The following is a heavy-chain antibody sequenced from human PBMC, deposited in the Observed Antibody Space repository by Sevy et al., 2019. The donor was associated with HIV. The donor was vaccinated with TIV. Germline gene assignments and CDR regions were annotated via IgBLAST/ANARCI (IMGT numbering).Heavy chain of an antibody. CDR3: ARGQWELYY. D-gene: IGHD3-3*01. V-gene: IGHV4-34*01. J-gene: IGHJ4*02. Sequence: SETLSLTCAVYGGSFSGFYWTWIRQPPGKGLEWIGEINHIGSTTYNLSLKSRVTISVDTSKNQFSLKLSSVTAADTAVYYCARGQWELYYWGQGIQVTVSS. CDR1: GGSFSGFY. CDR2: INHIGST.